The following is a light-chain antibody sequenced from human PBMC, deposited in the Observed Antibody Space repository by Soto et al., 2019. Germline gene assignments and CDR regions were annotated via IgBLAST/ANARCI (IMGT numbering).Light chain of an antibody. Sequence: EVVLTQSPGTLSLSVGERVTLSCRASQSVSSYLAWYQQPPGQAPRLLIYDTSNRATGTPDRFSGSGSGTDFTLTISILEPEDFTVYYCQQYGSSPLTYGGGTTEEIK. CDR3: QQYGSSPLT. CDR2: DTS. J-gene: IGKJ4*01. V-gene: IGKV3-20*01. CDR1: QSVSSY.